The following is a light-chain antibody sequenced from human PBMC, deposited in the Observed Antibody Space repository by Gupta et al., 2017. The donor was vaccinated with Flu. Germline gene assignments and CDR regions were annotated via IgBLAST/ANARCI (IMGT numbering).Light chain of an antibody. CDR1: QDISNY. Sequence: DIQMTQSPSSLSASVGDRVTITCQASQDISNYLNWYQQKPGKAPKLLIYDASNLETGVPSRFSGSGSGTDXTFTISXRQPEDIATYYCQQYDNLPPLTFGXGTKVEIK. CDR3: QQYDNLPPLT. V-gene: IGKV1-33*01. CDR2: DAS. J-gene: IGKJ4*01.